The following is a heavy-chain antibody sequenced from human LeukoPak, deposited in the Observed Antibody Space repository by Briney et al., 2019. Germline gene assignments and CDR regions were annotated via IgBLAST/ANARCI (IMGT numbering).Heavy chain of an antibody. CDR3: ARLSTSLFDY. V-gene: IGHV5-51*01. CDR1: GYSFTSYW. Sequence: GESLKISCKGSGYSFTSYWIGWVRRMPGKGLEWMGIIYPGDSGTRYSPSFQGQVTVSADKSISTAYLQWSSLKASDTAMYYCARLSTSLFDYWGQGTLVTVSS. CDR2: IYPGDSGT. J-gene: IGHJ4*02. D-gene: IGHD6-6*01.